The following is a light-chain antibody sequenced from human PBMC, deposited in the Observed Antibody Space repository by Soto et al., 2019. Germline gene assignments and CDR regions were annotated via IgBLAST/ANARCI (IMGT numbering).Light chain of an antibody. V-gene: IGKV3-15*01. CDR3: QQYNNWPRT. CDR2: RAS. Sequence: EIVMTQSPATLSVSPGERVTLSCRASQSLSGNLAWYQQKPGLAPRLLINRASTRATGIPARFSGSGSETEFTLTISSLQSEDFAVYYCQQYNNWPRTFGQGTKLEIK. CDR1: QSLSGN. J-gene: IGKJ1*01.